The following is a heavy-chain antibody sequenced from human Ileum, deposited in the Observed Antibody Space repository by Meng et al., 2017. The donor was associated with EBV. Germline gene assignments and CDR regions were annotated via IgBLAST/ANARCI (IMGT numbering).Heavy chain of an antibody. V-gene: IGHV1-18*01. D-gene: IGHD1-26*01. CDR2: ISAFNGNT. CDR1: GYPFTNYG. CDR3: ARVVEGATSWLDR. Sequence: QVQLVQSGAEVKKPGASVKVTCKASGYPFTNYGINWVRQAPGQGLEWMGWISAFNGNTDYAQKFQGRVTMTTDTYTTTTYMELRSLRSDDTAVYYCARVVEGATSWLDRWGQGTLVTVSS. J-gene: IGHJ5*02.